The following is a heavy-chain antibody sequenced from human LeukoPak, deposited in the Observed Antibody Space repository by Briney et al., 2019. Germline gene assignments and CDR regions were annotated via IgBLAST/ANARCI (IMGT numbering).Heavy chain of an antibody. Sequence: GVSLRLSWAASGFTFGRYWMHWVRQAPGKGLVWVSCIKSDGSSTSIADSAKGRFTISRDNAKNTVYLQMNSLRAEDTAAYYCVRDNRSYNFDYWGQGTLVTVSS. CDR1: GFTFGRYW. V-gene: IGHV3-74*01. J-gene: IGHJ4*02. CDR3: VRDNRSYNFDY. CDR2: IKSDGSST. D-gene: IGHD1-26*01.